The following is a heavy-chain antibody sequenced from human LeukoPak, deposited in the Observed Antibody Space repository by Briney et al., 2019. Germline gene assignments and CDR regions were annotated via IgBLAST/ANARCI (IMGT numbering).Heavy chain of an antibody. V-gene: IGHV3-7*04. Sequence: GGSLRLSCAASGFTFSSYWMSWVRQAPGKGLEWVANIKQDGSEKYYVDSVKGRFTISRDNAKDSLYLQMHSLRAEDTAVFFCARRSALLSFDYWGQGTLVTVPS. CDR1: GFTFSSYW. CDR3: ARRSALLSFDY. J-gene: IGHJ4*02. CDR2: IKQDGSEK. D-gene: IGHD2-2*01.